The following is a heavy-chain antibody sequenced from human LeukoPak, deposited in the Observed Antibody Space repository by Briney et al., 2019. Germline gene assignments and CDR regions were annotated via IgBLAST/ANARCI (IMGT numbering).Heavy chain of an antibody. J-gene: IGHJ4*02. CDR2: SGGT. CDR3: ARDPIV. V-gene: IGHV4-59*01. D-gene: IGHD2-15*01. CDR1: AGSISGYY. Sequence: ASDPLTLTSTVSAGSISGYYWSCIRQPPGKGLEWIGYSGGTNYNPSLKSRLTISVDTSKNQFSLQLRSVTEADTAVYYCARDPIVWGQGTLVTVSS.